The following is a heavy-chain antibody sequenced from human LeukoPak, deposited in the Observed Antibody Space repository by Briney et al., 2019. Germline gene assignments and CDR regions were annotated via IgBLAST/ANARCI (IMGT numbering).Heavy chain of an antibody. CDR1: GYSFTSFW. CDR3: ARHQCSGGSCYSDFDY. D-gene: IGHD2-15*01. J-gene: IGHJ4*02. CDR2: IYPSDSDT. V-gene: IGHV5-51*01. Sequence: GESLKISFKGSGYSFTSFWIGWVRPMPGKGLEWMGIIYPSDSDTRYSPSFQGQVTISADKSISTAYLQWNSLKASDTAMYYCARHQCSGGSCYSDFDYWGQGTLVTVSS.